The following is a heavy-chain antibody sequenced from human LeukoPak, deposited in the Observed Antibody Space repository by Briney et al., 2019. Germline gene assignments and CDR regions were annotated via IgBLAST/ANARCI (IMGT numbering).Heavy chain of an antibody. CDR2: IYYSGST. D-gene: IGHD2-2*01. V-gene: IGHV4-39*07. Sequence: SETLSLTCTVSGGSISSSSYYWGWIRQPPGKGLEWIGSIYYSGSTYYNPSLKSRVTISVDTSKNQFSLKLSSVTAADTAVYYCARGIRYCSSTSCYGRPNWGQGTLVTVSS. CDR1: GGSISSSSYY. CDR3: ARGIRYCSSTSCYGRPN. J-gene: IGHJ4*02.